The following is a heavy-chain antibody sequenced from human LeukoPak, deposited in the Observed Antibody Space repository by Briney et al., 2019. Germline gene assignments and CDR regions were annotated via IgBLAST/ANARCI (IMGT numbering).Heavy chain of an antibody. CDR3: AREGDSGSYYV. CDR1: GYTFTSYG. D-gene: IGHD1-26*01. V-gene: IGHV1-18*01. CDR2: ISAYNGNT. J-gene: IGHJ4*02. Sequence: ASVKVSCKASGYTFTSYGISWVRQAPGQGLEWMGWISAYNGNTNYAQKFQGRVTITADKSTSTAYMELSSLRSEDTAVYYCAREGDSGSYYVWGQGTLVTVSS.